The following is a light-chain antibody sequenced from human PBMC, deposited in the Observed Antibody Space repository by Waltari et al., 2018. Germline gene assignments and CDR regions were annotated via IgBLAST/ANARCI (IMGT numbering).Light chain of an antibody. J-gene: IGLJ2*01. V-gene: IGLV2-23*01. CDR1: SSDVGSYNL. Sequence: QCALTQPASVSGSPGQSITISCTGTSSDVGSYNLVSWYQQHPGKAPKLMIYEASKRPSGVSNRVSGSKSGNTASLTISGLQAEDEADYYCSSYAGNCNLVVFGGGTKLTVL. CDR3: SSYAGNCNLVV. CDR2: EAS.